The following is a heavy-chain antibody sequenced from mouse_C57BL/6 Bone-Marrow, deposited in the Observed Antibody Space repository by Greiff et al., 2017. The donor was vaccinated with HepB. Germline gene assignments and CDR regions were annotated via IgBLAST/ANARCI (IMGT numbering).Heavy chain of an antibody. V-gene: IGHV1-59*01. J-gene: IGHJ4*01. CDR2: IDPSDSYT. CDR3: ASSLYYDYFYAMDY. Sequence: VQLQQPGAELVRPGTSVKLSCKASGYTFTSYWMHWVKQRPGQGLEWIGVIDPSDSYTNYNQKFKGKATLTVDTSSSTAYMQLSSLTSEDSAVYYCASSLYYDYFYAMDYWGQGTSVTVSS. D-gene: IGHD2-4*01. CDR1: GYTFTSYW.